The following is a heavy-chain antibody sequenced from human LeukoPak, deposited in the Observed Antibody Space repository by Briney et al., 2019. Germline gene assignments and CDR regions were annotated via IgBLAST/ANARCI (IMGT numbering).Heavy chain of an antibody. CDR3: ARDVDTSNHMSIFDP. V-gene: IGHV3-30-3*01. J-gene: IGHJ5*02. CDR2: ISYDGSNK. Sequence: PGRSLRLSCAASGFTFSSYAMHWVRQAPGKGLEWVAVISYDGSNKYYADSVKGRFTISRDNSKDTLYLQMNSLRAEDTAVYYCARDVDTSNHMSIFDPWGQGTLVTVSS. CDR1: GFTFSSYA. D-gene: IGHD2-21*01.